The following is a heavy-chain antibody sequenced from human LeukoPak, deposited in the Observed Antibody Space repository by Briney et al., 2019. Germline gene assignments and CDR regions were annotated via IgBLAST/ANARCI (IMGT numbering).Heavy chain of an antibody. D-gene: IGHD1-26*01. J-gene: IGHJ4*02. Sequence: SETLSLTCTVSGGSISSSSYYWGWIRQPLGKGLEWIGSIYYSGSTYYNPSLKSRVTISVDTSKNQFSLKLSSVTAADTAVYYCARCGGGSLPSYSGSYWAVFDYWGQGTLVTVSS. CDR2: IYYSGST. V-gene: IGHV4-39*07. CDR1: GGSISSSSYY. CDR3: ARCGGGSLPSYSGSYWAVFDY.